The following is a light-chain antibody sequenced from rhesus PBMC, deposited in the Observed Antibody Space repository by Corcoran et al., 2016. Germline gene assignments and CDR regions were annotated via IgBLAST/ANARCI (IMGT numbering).Light chain of an antibody. Sequence: DIQMTQSPSSLSASVGDTVTITCRASQGISSYLNWFQQKPGKAPKLLIFAASSLESGVPSRFIGSGSGTEFTLTISSLQPEDFAAYYCLQHNNYPYSFGEGTKVEIK. J-gene: IGKJ4*01. CDR2: AAS. CDR1: QGISSY. CDR3: LQHNNYPYS. V-gene: IGKV1-28*01.